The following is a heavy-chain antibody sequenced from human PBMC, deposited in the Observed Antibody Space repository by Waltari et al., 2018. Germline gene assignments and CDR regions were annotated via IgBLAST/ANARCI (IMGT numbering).Heavy chain of an antibody. Sequence: SETLSLTCTVSGGSISSSSYYWGWIRQPPGKGLEWIGSIYYSGSTYYNPSLKSRVTISVDTSKNQFSLKLSSVTAADTAVYYCAREVYEVRGVIRSYYWGQGTLVTVSS. D-gene: IGHD3-10*01. CDR1: GGSISSSSYY. V-gene: IGHV4-39*07. CDR2: IYYSGST. J-gene: IGHJ4*02. CDR3: AREVYEVRGVIRSYY.